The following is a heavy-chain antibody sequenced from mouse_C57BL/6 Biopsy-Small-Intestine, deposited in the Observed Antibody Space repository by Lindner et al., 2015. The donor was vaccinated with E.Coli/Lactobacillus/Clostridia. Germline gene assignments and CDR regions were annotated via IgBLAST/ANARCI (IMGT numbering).Heavy chain of an antibody. D-gene: IGHD1-1*01. CDR1: GFNIKDYY. CDR2: IDPEDVET. V-gene: IGHV14-2*01. J-gene: IGHJ3*01. Sequence: VQLQESGAELVKPGASVKLSCTASGFNIKDYYIHWVKQRTEQGLEWIGRIDPEDVETKYAPKFQGKATITADTSSNTAYLQLSSLTSEDTAVYYCARGTYYGSSYLAWFAYWGQGTLVTVSA. CDR3: ARGTYYGSSYLAWFAY.